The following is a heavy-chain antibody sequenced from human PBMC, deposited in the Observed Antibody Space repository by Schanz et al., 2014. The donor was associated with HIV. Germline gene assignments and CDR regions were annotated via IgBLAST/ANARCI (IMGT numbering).Heavy chain of an antibody. D-gene: IGHD1-20*01. Sequence: QVQLVESGGGVVQPGRSLRLSCAASRFTFRHYAIHWVRQAPGKGLEWVAVISLDGDNKYYADSVKGRFTISRDDSKNTLYLQMNSLRAEDTAVYYCARGEAITYYYHYYGMDVWGQGTTVTVSS. CDR3: ARGEAITYYYHYYGMDV. J-gene: IGHJ6*02. CDR1: RFTFRHYA. V-gene: IGHV3-30-3*01. CDR2: ISLDGDNK.